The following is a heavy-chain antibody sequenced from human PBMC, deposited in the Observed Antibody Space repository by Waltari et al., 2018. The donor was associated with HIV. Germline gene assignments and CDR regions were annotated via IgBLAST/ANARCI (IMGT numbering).Heavy chain of an antibody. V-gene: IGHV3-21*01. D-gene: IGHD2-15*01. CDR1: SSYS. Sequence: SSYSMNWVRQAPGKGLEWVSSISSSSSYIYYADSVKGRFTISRDNAKNSLYLQMNSLRAEDTAVYYCARDGDGYCSGGSCPGLFWFDPWGQGTLVTVSS. CDR2: ISSSSSYI. J-gene: IGHJ5*02. CDR3: ARDGDGYCSGGSCPGLFWFDP.